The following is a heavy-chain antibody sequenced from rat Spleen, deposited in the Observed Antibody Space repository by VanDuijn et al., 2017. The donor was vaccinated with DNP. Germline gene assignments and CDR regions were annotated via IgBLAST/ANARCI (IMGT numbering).Heavy chain of an antibody. CDR1: GYSITNNY. D-gene: IGHD4-3*01. CDR2: ITYSGDT. V-gene: IGHV3-1*01. J-gene: IGHJ1*01. CDR3: ARQNIVRDWFFDF. Sequence: EVQLQESGPGLVKPSQSLSLTCSVTGYSITNNYWGWVRKFPGNKMEWVGHITYSGDTSYNPSLSSRISITRDTSKNHFFLHLNSVTTEDTATYYCARQNIVRDWFFDFWGPGTMVTVSS.